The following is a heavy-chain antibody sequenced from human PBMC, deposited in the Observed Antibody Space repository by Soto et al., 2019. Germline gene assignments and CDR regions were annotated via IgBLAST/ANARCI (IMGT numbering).Heavy chain of an antibody. CDR1: GLNVSNNC. J-gene: IGHJ6*03. CDR3: ARDKSTGYAKTLGNMDV. D-gene: IGHD5-18*01. CDR2: IYNGGIT. Sequence: PGGSLRLSCAASGLNVSNNCMNWVRQAPGKGLEWVSVIYNGGITYYADSVKGRFTISRDNSKNTLFLQMNSLRAEDTALYYCARDKSTGYAKTLGNMDVWGKGTTVTVSS. V-gene: IGHV3-66*01.